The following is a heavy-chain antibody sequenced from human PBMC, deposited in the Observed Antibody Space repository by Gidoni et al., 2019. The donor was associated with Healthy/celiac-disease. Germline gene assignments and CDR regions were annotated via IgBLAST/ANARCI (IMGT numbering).Heavy chain of an antibody. CDR3: VKDRPLRYVDWIRNAFDI. J-gene: IGHJ3*02. Sequence: EVQLVDSGGGLVRLGRSLRLSCSAPGFTSSSYAMHSVRQAPGKGLEYVSAISSNGGSTYYADSVKGRFTISRDNSKNTLYLQMSSLRAEDTAVYYCVKDRPLRYVDWIRNAFDIWGQGTMVTVSS. CDR2: ISSNGGST. D-gene: IGHD3-9*01. CDR1: GFTSSSYA. V-gene: IGHV3-64D*06.